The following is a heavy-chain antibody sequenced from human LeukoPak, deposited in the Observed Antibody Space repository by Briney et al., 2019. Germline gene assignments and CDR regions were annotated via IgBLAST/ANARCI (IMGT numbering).Heavy chain of an antibody. V-gene: IGHV3-30*18. CDR1: GFTFSSYG. Sequence: PGGSLRLSCAASGFTFSSYGMHWVRQAPGKGLEWVAVISYDGSNKYYADSVKGRFTISRDNSKNTLYLQMNSLRAEDTAVYYCAKPPRPPEARIVVVTDFDYWGQGTLVTVSS. D-gene: IGHD3-22*01. CDR3: AKPPRPPEARIVVVTDFDY. J-gene: IGHJ4*02. CDR2: ISYDGSNK.